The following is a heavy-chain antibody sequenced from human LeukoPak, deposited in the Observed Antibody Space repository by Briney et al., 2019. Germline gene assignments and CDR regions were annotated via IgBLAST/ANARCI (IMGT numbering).Heavy chain of an antibody. CDR2: ISGSGGST. Sequence: GGSLRLSCAASGFTFSSYAMSWVRQAPGKGLEWVSAISGSGGSTYYADSVKGRFTISRDNSKNTLYLQMNSLRAEDTAVYYCAKDPAYSSSWYVGDWGQGTLVTASS. J-gene: IGHJ4*02. CDR3: AKDPAYSSSWYVGD. CDR1: GFTFSSYA. D-gene: IGHD6-13*01. V-gene: IGHV3-23*01.